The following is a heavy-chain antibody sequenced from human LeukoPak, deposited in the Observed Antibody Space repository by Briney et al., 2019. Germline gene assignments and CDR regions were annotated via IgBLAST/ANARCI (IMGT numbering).Heavy chain of an antibody. Sequence: ASVKVSCKASGGTFSSYAISWVRQAPGRGLEWMGRIIPIFGIANCAQKFQGRVTITADKSTSTAYMELSSLRSEDTAVYYCARDLAYCGGDCYPYFDYWGQGTLVTVSS. CDR1: GGTFSSYA. J-gene: IGHJ4*02. CDR3: ARDLAYCGGDCYPYFDY. CDR2: IIPIFGIA. V-gene: IGHV1-69*04. D-gene: IGHD2-21*02.